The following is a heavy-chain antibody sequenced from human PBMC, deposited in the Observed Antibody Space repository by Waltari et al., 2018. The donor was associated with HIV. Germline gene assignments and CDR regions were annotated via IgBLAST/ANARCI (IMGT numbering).Heavy chain of an antibody. D-gene: IGHD2-8*01. CDR1: GYTFTNSA. CDR3: ARISMTLGRGMGV. Sequence: QLQLVQSGSELKRPGASVTVSCTASGYTFTNSAMNWVRQAPGQGLEWMGWINTNTGNPTYAQGFTGRFVFSLDTSVSTAYLQISSLKAEDTAVYYCARISMTLGRGMGVWGQGTTVTVSS. V-gene: IGHV7-4-1*02. CDR2: INTNTGNP. J-gene: IGHJ6*02.